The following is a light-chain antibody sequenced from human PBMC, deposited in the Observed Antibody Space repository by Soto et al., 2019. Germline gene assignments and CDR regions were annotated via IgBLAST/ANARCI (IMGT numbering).Light chain of an antibody. Sequence: EIVLTQSPGTLSLSPGERATLSCRASQSGSNSYLAWHQQKRGQAPRLLIYGASSRATGIPDRFSGSGSGTDFTLTISRLEPEDFAVYYCQQYGSSPTFGGGTKVEIK. CDR2: GAS. CDR3: QQYGSSPT. V-gene: IGKV3-20*01. CDR1: QSGSNSY. J-gene: IGKJ4*01.